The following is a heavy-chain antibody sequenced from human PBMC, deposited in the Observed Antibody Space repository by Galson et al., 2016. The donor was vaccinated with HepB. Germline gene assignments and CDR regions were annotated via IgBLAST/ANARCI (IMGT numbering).Heavy chain of an antibody. D-gene: IGHD3-10*01. Sequence: SVKVSCKASGYTFTNYGFSWVRQAPGQGPEWMGWISAYNGNTNYAQKLQGRVTMTTDTSTSPAYMELRSLRSDDTAVYYCARAPPRGAIKYYYFGMDVWGQGTTVTVSS. CDR1: GYTFTNYG. CDR3: ARAPPRGAIKYYYFGMDV. CDR2: ISAYNGNT. J-gene: IGHJ6*02. V-gene: IGHV1-18*01.